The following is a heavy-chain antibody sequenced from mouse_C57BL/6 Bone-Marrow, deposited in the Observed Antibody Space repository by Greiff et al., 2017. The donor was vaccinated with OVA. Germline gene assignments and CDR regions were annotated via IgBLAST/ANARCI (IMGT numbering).Heavy chain of an antibody. J-gene: IGHJ2*01. Sequence: EVQLQQSGAELVRPGASVKLSCTASGFNIKDDYMHWVKQRPEQGLEWIGWIDPENGDTEYDSKFKGKATIPADTSSNTAYLQLSSLTSEDTAVYYCTSYSNFDYWGQGTTLTVSS. D-gene: IGHD2-5*01. V-gene: IGHV14-4*01. CDR1: GFNIKDDY. CDR3: TSYSNFDY. CDR2: IDPENGDT.